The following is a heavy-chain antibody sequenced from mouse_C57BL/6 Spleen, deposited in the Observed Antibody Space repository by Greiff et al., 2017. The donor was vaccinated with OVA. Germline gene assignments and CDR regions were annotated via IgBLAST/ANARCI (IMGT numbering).Heavy chain of an antibody. D-gene: IGHD2-2*01. Sequence: QVQLKQSGAELVKPGASVKISCKASGYAFSSYWMNWVKQRPGKGLEWIGQIYPGDGDTNYNGKFKGQATLTADHSSSTAYMPVSRLTSEDSAVDFGARWSYYGYGRFDYWGKGTTLTVAS. V-gene: IGHV1-80*01. CDR2: IYPGDGDT. J-gene: IGHJ2*01. CDR1: GYAFSSYW. CDR3: ARWSYYGYGRFDY.